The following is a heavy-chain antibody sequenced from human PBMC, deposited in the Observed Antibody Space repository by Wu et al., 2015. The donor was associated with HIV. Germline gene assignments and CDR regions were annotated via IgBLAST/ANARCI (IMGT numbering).Heavy chain of an antibody. J-gene: IGHJ4*02. CDR1: GNTFNA. V-gene: IGHV1-69*01. CDR2: IIPLFGTT. D-gene: IGHD3-22*01. CDR3: ASPRSPGFSSAWPTYFDY. Sequence: QVQLLQSGAEVKKPGASMKVSCKASGNTFNAINWVRQAPGQGLEWMGGIIPLFGTTEYAEIFQGRVTISTDESTSTAYMRLTSLTSEDTAVYYCASPRSPGFSSAWPTYFDYWGQGTLVTVSS.